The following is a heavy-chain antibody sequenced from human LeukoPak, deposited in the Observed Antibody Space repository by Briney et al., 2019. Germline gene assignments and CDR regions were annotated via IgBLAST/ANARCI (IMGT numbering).Heavy chain of an antibody. V-gene: IGHV3-74*01. J-gene: IGHJ4*02. CDR2: FNSDGSST. D-gene: IGHD5-12*01. CDR1: GFTFSSYW. Sequence: PGGSLRLSCAASGFTFSSYWMHWVRQAPGKGLVWVSRFNSDGSSTSYTDSVKGRFTISRDNTKNTLYLQMNSLRAEDTAVYYCARAGYDFFDYWGQGTLVTVSS. CDR3: ARAGYDFFDY.